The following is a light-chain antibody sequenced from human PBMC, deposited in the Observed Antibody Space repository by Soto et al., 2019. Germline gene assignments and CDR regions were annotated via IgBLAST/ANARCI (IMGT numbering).Light chain of an antibody. CDR3: SSYTSSSTYV. V-gene: IGLV2-14*01. CDR1: SSDVGGYNY. J-gene: IGLJ1*01. Sequence: LTQPASVSGSPGQSIAISFTGTSSDVGGYNYVSWYQQHPGKVPKLMIYEVSNRPPGVSNRFSGSKSGNTASLTISGLQAEDEADYYCSSYTSSSTYVFGTGTKVTVL. CDR2: EVS.